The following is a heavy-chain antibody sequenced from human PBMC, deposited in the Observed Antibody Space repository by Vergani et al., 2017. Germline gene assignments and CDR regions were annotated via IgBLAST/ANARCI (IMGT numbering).Heavy chain of an antibody. CDR2: IYYSGST. D-gene: IGHD2-8*01. Sequence: QVQLQESGPGLVKPSETLSLTCTVSGGSISSYYWSWIRQPPGKGLEWIGYIYYSGSTNYNPSLKSRVTISVDTSKNQFSLKLSSVTAADTAVYYCARDSMGDAVDIWGQGTMVTVSS. V-gene: IGHV4-59*01. CDR1: GGSISSYY. J-gene: IGHJ3*02. CDR3: ARDSMGDAVDI.